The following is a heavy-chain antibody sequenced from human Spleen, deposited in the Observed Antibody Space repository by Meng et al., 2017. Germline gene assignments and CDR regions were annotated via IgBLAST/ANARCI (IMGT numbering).Heavy chain of an antibody. D-gene: IGHD4-11*01. J-gene: IGHJ4*02. CDR2: ISGSGGGT. CDR1: GFSFSSYA. CDR3: VPRTTFFDS. V-gene: IGHV3-23*01. Sequence: EVHLSESGGGLVQPGGSLRLSCAASGFSFSSYAMSWVRQAPGKGLEWVSSISGSGGGTSYADSVKGRLTISRDNSKNTLYLQMNSLRAEDTAVYYCVPRTTFFDSWGLGTLVTVSS.